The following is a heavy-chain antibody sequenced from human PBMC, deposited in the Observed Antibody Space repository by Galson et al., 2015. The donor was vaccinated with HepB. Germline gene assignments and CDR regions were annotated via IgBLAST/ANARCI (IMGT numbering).Heavy chain of an antibody. CDR1: GYTFTSYY. CDR2: INPSGGST. D-gene: IGHD2-15*01. CDR3: ARAGYCSGGSCPLGY. V-gene: IGHV1-46*01. Sequence: SVKVSCKASGYTFTSYYMHWVRQAPGQGLEWMGIINPSGGSTTYAQKFQGRVTMTRDTSTSTVYMELSSLRSEDTAVYYCARAGYCSGGSCPLGYWGQGTLVTVSS. J-gene: IGHJ4*02.